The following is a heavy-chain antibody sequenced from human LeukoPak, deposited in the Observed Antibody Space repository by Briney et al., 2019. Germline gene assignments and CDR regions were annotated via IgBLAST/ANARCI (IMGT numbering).Heavy chain of an antibody. CDR2: FYHSGST. V-gene: IGHV4-39*07. D-gene: IGHD1-26*01. Sequence: TLSLTCTVSGGSISSSSYYWGWIRQPPGKGLEWIGSFYHSGSTYYNPSLKSRVTISLDTSKNQFSLKLSSVTAADTAVYYCARVRRVGATPFDYWGQGTLVTVSS. CDR1: GGSISSSSYY. CDR3: ARVRRVGATPFDY. J-gene: IGHJ4*02.